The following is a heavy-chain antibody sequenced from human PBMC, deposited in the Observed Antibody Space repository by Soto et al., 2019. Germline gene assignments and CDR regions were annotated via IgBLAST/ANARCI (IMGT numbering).Heavy chain of an antibody. V-gene: IGHV3-15*01. D-gene: IGHD5-18*01. CDR1: GFTFSNAW. Sequence: GLSLRLSCAACGFTFSNAWMSWVRQASGRGLEWVRRIKSKTDGGTTDYAAPVKGRFTISRDDSKNTLYLQMNSLKTEDTAVYYCTTGIALWLPVFDFDIWGHGTMVT. CDR2: IKSKTDGGTT. J-gene: IGHJ3*02. CDR3: TTGIALWLPVFDFDI.